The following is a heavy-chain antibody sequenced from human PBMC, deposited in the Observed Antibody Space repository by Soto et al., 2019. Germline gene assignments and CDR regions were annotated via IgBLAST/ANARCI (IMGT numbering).Heavy chain of an antibody. D-gene: IGHD4-17*01. Sequence: GASVKVSCKTSGLTFSKYYMHWLRQVPGQGLEWVGVINPSGRTTSYAQKFLGRVTVTRDASTATVYLELNSLRSGDTAVYYCARDLDVTTVTTSFDSWGQGTLVTVSS. CDR3: ARDLDVTTVTTSFDS. J-gene: IGHJ4*02. CDR2: INPSGRTT. CDR1: GLTFSKYY. V-gene: IGHV1-46*01.